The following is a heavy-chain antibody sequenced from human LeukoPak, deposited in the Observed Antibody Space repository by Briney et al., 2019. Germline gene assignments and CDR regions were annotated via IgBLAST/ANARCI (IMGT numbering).Heavy chain of an antibody. CDR2: INPHSGAT. CDR1: GYGFSDVY. J-gene: IGHJ5*02. CDR3: ATSSSVTHTRDP. V-gene: IGHV1-2*02. Sequence: ASVKVSCKASGYGFSDVYFNWVRQAPGQGLECMGWINPHSGATNYAQRLQGRVSMDAPMDTAYMELSRLTSDDTAVYYCATSSSVTHTRDPWGQGTLVTVSS. D-gene: IGHD5/OR15-5a*01.